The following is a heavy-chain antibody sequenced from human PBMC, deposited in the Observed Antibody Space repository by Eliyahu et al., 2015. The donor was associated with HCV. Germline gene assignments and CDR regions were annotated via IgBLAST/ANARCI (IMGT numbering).Heavy chain of an antibody. J-gene: IGHJ6*02. D-gene: IGHD5-18*01. CDR3: ASGYMNGGEVKYGLDV. CDR2: ISGYNGYT. CDR1: GYRLTNYG. V-gene: IGHV1-18*01. Sequence: QVQLVQSGAEVKKPGASVRVSCRASGYRLTNYGINWVRQAPGQGLEWMGWISGYNGYTKYAQKFQGRVTMTTDTSPNIAFMQLRSLSSDDTAVYYCASGYMNGGEVKYGLDVWGQGTKVTVSS.